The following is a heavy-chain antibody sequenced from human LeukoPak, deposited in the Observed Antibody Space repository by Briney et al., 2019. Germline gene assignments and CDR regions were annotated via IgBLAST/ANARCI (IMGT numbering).Heavy chain of an antibody. CDR2: VSTTGGST. CDR1: SFTFSSYV. D-gene: IGHD6-19*01. J-gene: IGHJ6*03. Sequence: PGGSLRLSCGASSFTFSSYVMSWVRQAPGKGLEWVSTVSTTGGSTYYADSVKGRFTISRDNSKDTLYLQMNSLRAEDTALYYCAKDMVGIAVAGTDYYYYYYMDVWGKGTTVTISS. CDR3: AKDMVGIAVAGTDYYYYYYMDV. V-gene: IGHV3-23*01.